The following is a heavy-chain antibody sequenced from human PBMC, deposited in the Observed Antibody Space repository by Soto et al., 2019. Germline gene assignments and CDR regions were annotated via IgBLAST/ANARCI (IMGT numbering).Heavy chain of an antibody. Sequence: QVQLVESGGGVVQPGRSLRLSCAASGFTFSSYGMHWVRQAPGKGLEWVAVISYDGSNKYYADSVKGRFTISRDKSKNPLYLQMNGLRAEDTAVYYCAKVSRGYSYGRLDYWGQGTLVTVSS. CDR1: GFTFSSYG. V-gene: IGHV3-30*18. CDR2: ISYDGSNK. D-gene: IGHD5-18*01. J-gene: IGHJ4*02. CDR3: AKVSRGYSYGRLDY.